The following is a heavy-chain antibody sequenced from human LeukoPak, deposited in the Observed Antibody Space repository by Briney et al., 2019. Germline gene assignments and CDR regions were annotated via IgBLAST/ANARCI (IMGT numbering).Heavy chain of an antibody. D-gene: IGHD6-13*01. CDR2: ISSSSSYI. J-gene: IGHJ4*02. CDR3: ARGVSPLNYYFDY. Sequence: GGSLRLSCAASGFTFSSYSMNWVRQAPGKGLEWVSSISSSSSYIYYADSVKGRFTISRDNAKNTLYLQMNSLRAEDTAVYYCARGVSPLNYYFDYWGQGTLVTISS. CDR1: GFTFSSYS. V-gene: IGHV3-21*01.